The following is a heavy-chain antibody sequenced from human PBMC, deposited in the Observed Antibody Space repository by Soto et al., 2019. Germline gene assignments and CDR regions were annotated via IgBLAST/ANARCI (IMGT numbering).Heavy chain of an antibody. CDR2: IYYSGST. CDR1: GGSISSYY. Sequence: PSLTCTVSGGSISSYYWSWIRQPPGKGLEWIGYIYYSGSTNYNPSLKSRVTISVDTSKNQFSLKLSSVTAADTAVYYCARDGSGYYYGMDFWGQGTTVTVSS. D-gene: IGHD2-2*03. CDR3: ARDGSGYYYGMDF. J-gene: IGHJ6*02. V-gene: IGHV4-59*01.